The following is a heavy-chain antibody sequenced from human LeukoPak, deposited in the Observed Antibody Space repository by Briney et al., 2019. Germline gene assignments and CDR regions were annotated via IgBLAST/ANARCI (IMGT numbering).Heavy chain of an antibody. V-gene: IGHV4-39*01. CDR3: ARRERLRYFDWLLYDRNWFDP. J-gene: IGHJ5*02. Sequence: PSETLSLTCTVSGGSISSSSYYWGWIRQPPGQGLEWIGSIYYSGSTYYNPSLKSRVTISVDTSKNQFSLKLSPVTAADTAVYYCARRERLRYFDWLLYDRNWFDPWGQGTLVTVSS. D-gene: IGHD3-9*01. CDR2: IYYSGST. CDR1: GGSISSSSYY.